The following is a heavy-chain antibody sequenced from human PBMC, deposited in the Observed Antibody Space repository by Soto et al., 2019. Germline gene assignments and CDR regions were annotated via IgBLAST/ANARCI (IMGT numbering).Heavy chain of an antibody. V-gene: IGHV5-51*01. CDR2: IYPYDSDT. CDR1: GYSFTSYW. D-gene: IGHD2-2*01. Sequence: GESLKISCKTSGYSFTSYWIGWVRQMPGKGMEWMGNIYPYDSDTRYSPSFQGQVTISADTSITTAYLQWSGLRASDTAMYFCARHLVGSTRGNFDYWGQGTLVTV. J-gene: IGHJ4*01. CDR3: ARHLVGSTRGNFDY.